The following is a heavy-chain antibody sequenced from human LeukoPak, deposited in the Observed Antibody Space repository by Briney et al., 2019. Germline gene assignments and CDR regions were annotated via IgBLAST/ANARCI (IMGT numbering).Heavy chain of an antibody. CDR2: MNPDSGNT. CDR1: GYNFDTYG. J-gene: IGHJ6*03. CDR3: ARGPYCRSTSCPYYLDV. Sequence: ASVKVSCKAAGYNFDTYGISRLRQAPGQGLEWMGWMNPDSGNTGYAQKFQGRVTITKNTSISTAYMELSSLRSEDTALYYCARGPYCRSTSCPYYLDVWGKGTTVTVSS. V-gene: IGHV1-8*03. D-gene: IGHD2-2*01.